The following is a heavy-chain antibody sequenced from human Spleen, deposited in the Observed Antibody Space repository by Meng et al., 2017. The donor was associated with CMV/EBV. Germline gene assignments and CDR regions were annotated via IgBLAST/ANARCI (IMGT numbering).Heavy chain of an antibody. J-gene: IGHJ6*02. Sequence: SETLSLTCTVSGGSISSSSYYWGWIRQPPGKGLEWIGSIYYSGSTYYNPSLKSRVTISVDTSKNQFSLKLSSVTAADTAVYYCASLPFWYDSSGYYGYYYYGMDVWGQGTTVTVSS. CDR3: ASLPFWYDSSGYYGYYYYGMDV. CDR2: IYYSGST. V-gene: IGHV4-39*07. D-gene: IGHD3-22*01. CDR1: GGSISSSSYY.